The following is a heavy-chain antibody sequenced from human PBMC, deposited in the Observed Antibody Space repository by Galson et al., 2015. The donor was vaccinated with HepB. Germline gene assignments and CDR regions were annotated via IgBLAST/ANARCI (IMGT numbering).Heavy chain of an antibody. CDR3: ARDPWGGYFDY. J-gene: IGHJ4*02. D-gene: IGHD3-10*01. Sequence: SLRLSCAASGFTFSSYAMHWVRQAPGKGLEWVAVISYDGSNKYYADSVKGRFTISRDNSKNTLYLQMNSLRAEDTAVYYCARDPWGGYFDYWGQGTLVTVSS. CDR1: GFTFSSYA. CDR2: ISYDGSNK. V-gene: IGHV3-30-3*01.